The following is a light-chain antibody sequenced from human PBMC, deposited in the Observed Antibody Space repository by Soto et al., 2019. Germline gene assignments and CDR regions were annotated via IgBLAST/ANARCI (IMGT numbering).Light chain of an antibody. Sequence: IQITHSPSTLSTYVGDRVTITCRASQSLSSRLAWYQQIPGKAPKLLIYDAFSLQSGVPSRFSGSGSGTEFSLTISSLQPDDFATYYCQQYNSYPWTFGQGTKVDIK. CDR1: QSLSSR. J-gene: IGKJ1*01. V-gene: IGKV1-5*01. CDR3: QQYNSYPWT. CDR2: DAF.